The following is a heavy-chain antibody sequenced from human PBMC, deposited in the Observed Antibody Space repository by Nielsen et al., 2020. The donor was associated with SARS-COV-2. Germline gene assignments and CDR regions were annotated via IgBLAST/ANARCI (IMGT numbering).Heavy chain of an antibody. CDR1: GFTFSSYA. D-gene: IGHD1-26*01. V-gene: IGHV3-30-3*01. J-gene: IGHJ5*02. Sequence: GESLKISCAASGFTFSSYAMHWVRQAPGKGLEWVAVISYDGSNKYYADSVKGRFTISRDNSKNTLYLQMNSLRSEDTAVYYCATASIVGATTWFDPWGQGTLVTVSS. CDR3: ATASIVGATTWFDP. CDR2: ISYDGSNK.